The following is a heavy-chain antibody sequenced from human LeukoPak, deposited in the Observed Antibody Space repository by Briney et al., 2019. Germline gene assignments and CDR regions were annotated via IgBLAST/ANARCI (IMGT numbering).Heavy chain of an antibody. V-gene: IGHV3-30*04. CDR2: ISYDGSNK. D-gene: IGHD6-19*01. Sequence: GGSLRLSCAASGFTFSSYAMHWVRQAPGKGLEWVAVISYDGSNKYYADSVKGRFTISRDNSKNTLYLQMNSLRAEDTAVYYCAREVAGENYGMDVWGQGTTVTVSS. CDR3: AREVAGENYGMDV. CDR1: GFTFSSYA. J-gene: IGHJ6*02.